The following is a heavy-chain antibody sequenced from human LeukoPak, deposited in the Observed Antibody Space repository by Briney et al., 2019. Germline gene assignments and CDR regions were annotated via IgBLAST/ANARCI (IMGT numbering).Heavy chain of an antibody. Sequence: SETLSLTCAVYGGSFSGYYWSWIRQPPGKGLEWIGEINHSGSTNYNPSLKSRVTISVDTSKNQFSLKLSSVTAADTAVYYCAGTSVAGRLDYWGQGTLVTVSS. CDR1: GGSFSGYY. D-gene: IGHD6-19*01. CDR2: INHSGST. CDR3: AGTSVAGRLDY. J-gene: IGHJ4*02. V-gene: IGHV4-34*01.